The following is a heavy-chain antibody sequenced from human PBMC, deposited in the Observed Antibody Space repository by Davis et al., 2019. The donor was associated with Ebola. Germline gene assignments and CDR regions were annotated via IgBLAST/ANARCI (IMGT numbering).Heavy chain of an antibody. CDR1: GGSISSHY. Sequence: PGGSLRLSCTVSGGSISSHYWSWIRQPPGKGLEWIGYISYSGNTNYNPSLKSRVTVSVDTSKNQFSLQLSSVTAADTAVYYCTRALMTYSTLTTRYYYYGVDVWGQGTTVTVSS. D-gene: IGHD4-11*01. J-gene: IGHJ6*02. CDR2: ISYSGNT. V-gene: IGHV4-59*11. CDR3: TRALMTYSTLTTRYYYYGVDV.